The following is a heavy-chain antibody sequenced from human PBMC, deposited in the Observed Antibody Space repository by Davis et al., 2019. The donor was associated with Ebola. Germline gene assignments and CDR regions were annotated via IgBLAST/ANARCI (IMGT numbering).Heavy chain of an antibody. D-gene: IGHD6-19*01. CDR1: GFAVSTYN. V-gene: IGHV3-21*01. Sequence: GGSLRLSCTASGFAVSTYNMNWVRQAPGEGLEWVSSISTSSTYIYYAGSVKGRFTISRDNAKNSLYLQMNSLRAEDTAVYYCASMQWHEGYGMDVWGQGTTVTVSS. CDR2: ISTSSTYI. J-gene: IGHJ6*02. CDR3: ASMQWHEGYGMDV.